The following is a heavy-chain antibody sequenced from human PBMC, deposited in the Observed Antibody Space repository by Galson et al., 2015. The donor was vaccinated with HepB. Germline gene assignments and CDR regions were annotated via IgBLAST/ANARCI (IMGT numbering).Heavy chain of an antibody. J-gene: IGHJ5*02. CDR1: GFTFSSYG. Sequence: SLRLSCAASGFTFSSYGMHWVRQAPGKGLEWVAVISYDGSNKYYADSVKGRFTISRDNSKNTLYLQMNSLRAEDTAVYYCAKDRRSSSAAWFDPWGQGTLVTVSP. CDR3: AKDRRSSSAAWFDP. D-gene: IGHD6-6*01. V-gene: IGHV3-30*18. CDR2: ISYDGSNK.